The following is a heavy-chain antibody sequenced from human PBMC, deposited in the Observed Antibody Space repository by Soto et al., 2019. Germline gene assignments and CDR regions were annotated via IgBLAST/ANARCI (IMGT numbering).Heavy chain of an antibody. CDR1: GYTFTSYD. V-gene: IGHV1-8*01. CDR3: ARFGQVRRWFDL. CDR2: MNPNSGNT. J-gene: IGHJ5*02. Sequence: ASVKVSCKASGYTFTSYDINWVRQATGQGLEWMGWMNPNSGNTGYAQKFQGRVTMTRNTSISTAYMELSSLRSEDTAVYYCARFGQVRRWFDLWGQGTLVIVSS. D-gene: IGHD3-16*01.